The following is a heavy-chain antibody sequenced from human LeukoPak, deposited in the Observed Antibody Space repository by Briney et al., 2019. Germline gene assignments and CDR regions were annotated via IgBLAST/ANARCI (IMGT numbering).Heavy chain of an antibody. Sequence: PSETLSLTCAVYGGSFSGYYWSWIRQPPGKGLEWIGEINHSGSTNYNPSLKSRVTISVDTSKNQFSLKLSSVTAADTAVYYCARGHGYSYGYVFDYWGQGTLVTVSS. CDR1: GGSFSGYY. J-gene: IGHJ4*02. CDR3: ARGHGYSYGYVFDY. V-gene: IGHV4-34*01. D-gene: IGHD5-18*01. CDR2: INHSGST.